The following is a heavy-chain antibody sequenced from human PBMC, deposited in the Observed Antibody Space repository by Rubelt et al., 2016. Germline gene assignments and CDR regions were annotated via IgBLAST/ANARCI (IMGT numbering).Heavy chain of an antibody. D-gene: IGHD1-7*01. CDR1: GFTLSSHN. V-gene: IGHV3-74*01. J-gene: IGHJ4*02. CDR2: LNKDGRII. Sequence: VQLVESGGGLVQPGGSLRLSCAASGFTLSSHNMNWVRQAPGKGLEWVSRLNKDGRIIDYADSVKGRFTISRDNAKSTVDLQRNSLRDEDTAVYYCAGERSWNSYDSWGQGILVTVSS. CDR3: AGERSWNSYDS.